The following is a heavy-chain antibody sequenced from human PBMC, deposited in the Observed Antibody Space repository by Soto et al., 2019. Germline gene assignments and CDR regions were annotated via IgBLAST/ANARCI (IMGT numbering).Heavy chain of an antibody. D-gene: IGHD3-3*01. CDR2: INPATGAA. Sequence: QLHLVQSGAVVKKPGASVTVSCSASGYPVTAYYMHWVRQAPGRGLEWMGGINPATGAAKYTQTFQGRVTMPRDTSTSTVLMERRGLTSGDPAVFYCARGGGVGVAGSAAFDMWGQGTLVTVSS. CDR1: GYPVTAYY. CDR3: ARGGGVGVAGSAAFDM. V-gene: IGHV1-2*02. J-gene: IGHJ3*02.